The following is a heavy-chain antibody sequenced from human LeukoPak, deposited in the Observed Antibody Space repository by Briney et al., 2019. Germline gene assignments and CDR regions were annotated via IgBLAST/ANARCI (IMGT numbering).Heavy chain of an antibody. J-gene: IGHJ4*02. CDR1: GGSFSGYY. CDR2: INHSGST. CDR3: ARGSIVVATFFDY. Sequence: SETLSLTCAVYGGSFSGYYWSWIRQPPGKGLEWIGEINHSGSTDYNPSLKSRVTISVDTSKNQFSLKLSSVTAADTAVYYCARGSIVVATFFDYWGQGTLVTVSS. D-gene: IGHD3-22*01. V-gene: IGHV4-34*01.